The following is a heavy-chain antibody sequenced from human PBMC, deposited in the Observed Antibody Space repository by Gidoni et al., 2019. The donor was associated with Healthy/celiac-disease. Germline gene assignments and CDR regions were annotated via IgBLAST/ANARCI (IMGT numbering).Heavy chain of an antibody. CDR2: IYYSGST. CDR3: ARRVVPADMSRSGFDP. V-gene: IGHV4-39*01. D-gene: IGHD2-2*01. J-gene: IGHJ5*02. CDR1: GGSISSSSYY. Sequence: QLQLQASGPGLVKPSETLSLTCTVSGGSISSSSYYWGWIRQPPGKGLEWIGSIYYSGSTYYNPSLKSRVTISVDTSKNQFSLKLSSVTAADTAVYYCARRVVPADMSRSGFDPWGQGTLVTVSS.